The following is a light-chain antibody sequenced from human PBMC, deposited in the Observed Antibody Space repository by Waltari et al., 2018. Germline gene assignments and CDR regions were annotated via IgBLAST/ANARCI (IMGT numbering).Light chain of an antibody. CDR1: QSISSW. CDR3: QQYNSFLT. Sequence: DIQMTQSPSTLSASVGNRVTITCRASQSISSWLAWYQQKPGKAPKLLIYKASSLESGVLSRFSGSGFGSEFTLTISSLQPDDFATYYCQQYNSFLTFGGGTKVEIK. J-gene: IGKJ4*01. V-gene: IGKV1-5*03. CDR2: KAS.